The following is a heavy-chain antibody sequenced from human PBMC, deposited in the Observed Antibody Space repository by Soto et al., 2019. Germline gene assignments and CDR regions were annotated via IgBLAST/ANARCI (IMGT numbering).Heavy chain of an antibody. CDR3: ASEKVYYDILTGRPEYGMDV. CDR1: GFTFSSYA. D-gene: IGHD3-9*01. J-gene: IGHJ6*02. Sequence: GGSLRLSCAASGFTFSSYAMSWVRQAPGKGLEWVSAISGSGGSTYYADSVKGRFTISRDNSKNTLYLQMNSLRAEDTAVYYCASEKVYYDILTGRPEYGMDVWGQGTTVTVSS. V-gene: IGHV3-23*01. CDR2: ISGSGGST.